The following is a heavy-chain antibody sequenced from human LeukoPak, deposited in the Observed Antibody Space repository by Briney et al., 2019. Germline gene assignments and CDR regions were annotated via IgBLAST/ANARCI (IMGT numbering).Heavy chain of an antibody. J-gene: IGHJ4*02. CDR1: GGSISGYY. V-gene: IGHV4-59*01. CDR3: AREGIAAAILDY. CDR2: IYSSGTT. D-gene: IGHD6-13*01. Sequence: SETLSLTCTVSGGSISGYYWSWIRQSPGKGLEYIAYIYSSGTTDSNPSLKSRVTMSVDTSKNQFSLNLSSVTAADTAVYYCAREGIAAAILDYWGQGTLVTVSS.